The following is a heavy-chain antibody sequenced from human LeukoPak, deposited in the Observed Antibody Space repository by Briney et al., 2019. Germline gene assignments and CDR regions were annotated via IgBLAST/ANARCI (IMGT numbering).Heavy chain of an antibody. CDR3: APAYCGGDCYGNWFDP. D-gene: IGHD2-21*02. Sequence: GASVKVSCKASGGTFSSYAISWVRQAPGQGLEWMGGIIPIFGTANYAQKFQGRVTITADESTSTAYMELSSLRSEDTAVYYCAPAYCGGDCYGNWFDPWGQGTLVTVSS. J-gene: IGHJ5*02. V-gene: IGHV1-69*13. CDR1: GGTFSSYA. CDR2: IIPIFGTA.